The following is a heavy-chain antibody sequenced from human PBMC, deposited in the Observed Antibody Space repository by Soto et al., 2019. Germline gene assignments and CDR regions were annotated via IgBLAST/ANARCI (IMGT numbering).Heavy chain of an antibody. CDR1: GFTFSSYG. Sequence: QVQLVESGGGVVQPGRSLRLSCAASGFTFSSYGMHWVRQAPGKGLEWVAVISYDGSNKYYADSVKGRFTISRDNSKNTLYLQMNSLRAEDTAVYYCAKDFNRLRYFDWLPAPYFDYWGQGTLVTVSS. D-gene: IGHD3-9*01. V-gene: IGHV3-30*18. CDR2: ISYDGSNK. CDR3: AKDFNRLRYFDWLPAPYFDY. J-gene: IGHJ4*02.